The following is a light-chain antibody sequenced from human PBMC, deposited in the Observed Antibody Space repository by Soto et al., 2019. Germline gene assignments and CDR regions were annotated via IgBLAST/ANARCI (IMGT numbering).Light chain of an antibody. Sequence: QSVLTQPPSVSGTPGQRVTIYCSGSSSNVGVNYVYWYQHFPGTAPKLLIHTNDQRPSGVPDRFSGSKSGTSASLAISGLRSDDEADYYCAAWDDSLRGVVFGGGTKLTVL. CDR2: TND. V-gene: IGLV1-47*02. CDR3: AAWDDSLRGVV. J-gene: IGLJ2*01. CDR1: SSNVGVNY.